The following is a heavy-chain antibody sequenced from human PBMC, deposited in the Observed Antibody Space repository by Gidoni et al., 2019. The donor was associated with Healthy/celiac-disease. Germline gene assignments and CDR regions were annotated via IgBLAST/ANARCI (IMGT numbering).Heavy chain of an antibody. J-gene: IGHJ6*02. D-gene: IGHD6-6*01. V-gene: IGHV3-30*18. CDR1: GFTFSSYG. Sequence: QVQLVESGGGVVQPGRSLRLSCAASGFTFSSYGMHWVRQAPGKGLEWVAVISYDGSNKYYADSVKGRFTISRDNSKNTLYLQMNSLRAEDTAVYYCAKDAVQQLGRRYYYYGMDVWGQGTTVTVSS. CDR2: ISYDGSNK. CDR3: AKDAVQQLGRRYYYYGMDV.